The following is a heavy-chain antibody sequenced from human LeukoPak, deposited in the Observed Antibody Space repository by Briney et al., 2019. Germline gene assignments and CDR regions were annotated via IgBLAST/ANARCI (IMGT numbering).Heavy chain of an antibody. Sequence: TGGSLRLSCAASGFTFSSYSMNWVRQAPGKGLEWVSSISSSSSYIYYADSVKGRFTISRDNAKNSLYLQMNSLRAEDTAVYYCARNGVGYCDFWSGPPGYYYYGMDVWGQGTTVTVSS. J-gene: IGHJ6*02. V-gene: IGHV3-21*01. CDR2: ISSSSSYI. CDR1: GFTFSSYS. D-gene: IGHD3-3*01. CDR3: ARNGVGYCDFWSGPPGYYYYGMDV.